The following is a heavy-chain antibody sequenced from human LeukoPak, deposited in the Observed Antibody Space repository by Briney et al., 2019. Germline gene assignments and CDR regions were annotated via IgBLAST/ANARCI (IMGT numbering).Heavy chain of an antibody. CDR1: GFTLSTYN. J-gene: IGHJ4*02. D-gene: IGHD3-3*01. V-gene: IGHV3-21*01. CDR3: ARAHITIFGVVTYPFDY. Sequence: GGSLRLSCAASGFTLSTYNMNWVRQAPGKGLEWLSSISSSSTYIYYADSVKGRFTISRDNAKNSLYLQMNTLRSEDTAVYYCARAHITIFGVVTYPFDYWGQGTLVTVSS. CDR2: ISSSSTYI.